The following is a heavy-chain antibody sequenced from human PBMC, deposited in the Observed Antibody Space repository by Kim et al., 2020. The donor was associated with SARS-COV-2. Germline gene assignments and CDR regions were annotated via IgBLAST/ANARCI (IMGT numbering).Heavy chain of an antibody. J-gene: IGHJ5*02. CDR2: IYWDDDK. Sequence: SGPTLVKPTQTLTLTCTFSWFSLSTSGVGVGWIRQPPGKALEWLALIYWDDDKRYSPSLKSRLTITKDTSKNQVVLTMTHMDPVDTATYYCVHRSITMLRGGFDPWGQGTLVTVSS. D-gene: IGHD3-10*01. V-gene: IGHV2-5*02. CDR1: WFSLSTSGVG. CDR3: VHRSITMLRGGFDP.